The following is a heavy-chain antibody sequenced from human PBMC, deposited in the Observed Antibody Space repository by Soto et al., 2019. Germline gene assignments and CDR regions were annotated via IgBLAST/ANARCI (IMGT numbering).Heavy chain of an antibody. Sequence: QLQLQESGSGLVKPSQTLSLTCTVSGASISSGGYSWNWIRQPPGKGLGWRGYFYHNGGTYSNPSLKSRVTFSVDKSKNQFSLRRTSVIAADTAVYYCASGPYEYFQTWGQGTLVTVSS. CDR1: GASISSGGYS. J-gene: IGHJ1*01. CDR3: ASGPYEYFQT. V-gene: IGHV4-30-2*01. CDR2: FYHNGGT.